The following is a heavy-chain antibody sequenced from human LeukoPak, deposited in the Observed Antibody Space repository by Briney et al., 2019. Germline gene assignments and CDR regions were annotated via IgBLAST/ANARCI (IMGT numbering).Heavy chain of an antibody. Sequence: GASVKVSCKASGYTFTNYGISWVRQAPGQGLEWMGWISAYIGNTNYAQKLQGRVTMTTDTSTSTAYMELRSLRSDDTAVYYCAREMSYYYDSSAYYYWYSCFDYWGQGTLVTVSS. CDR3: AREMSYYYDSSAYYYWYSCFDY. J-gene: IGHJ4*02. CDR2: ISAYIGNT. D-gene: IGHD3-22*01. CDR1: GYTFTNYG. V-gene: IGHV1-18*01.